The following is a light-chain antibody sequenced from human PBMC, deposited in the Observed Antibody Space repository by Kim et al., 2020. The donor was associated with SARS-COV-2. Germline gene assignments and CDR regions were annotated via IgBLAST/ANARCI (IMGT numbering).Light chain of an antibody. V-gene: IGKV3-20*01. J-gene: IGKJ5*01. CDR1: QSFSSSY. CDR3: QQYGSSPIT. Sequence: EIVLTQSPGTLSLSPGERATLSGRASQSFSSSYLAWYQQKPGQAPRLLIYGASSRATGIPDRFSGSGSGTDFTLTISRLEPEDFAVYYCQQYGSSPITFSQGTRLDIK. CDR2: GAS.